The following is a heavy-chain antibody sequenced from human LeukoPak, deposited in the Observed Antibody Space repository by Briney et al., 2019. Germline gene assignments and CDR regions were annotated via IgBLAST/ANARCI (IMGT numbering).Heavy chain of an antibody. D-gene: IGHD2-2*01. V-gene: IGHV4-34*01. CDR3: ARGSKGYCSSTSCAQAMVDV. CDR2: INHSGST. CDR1: GGSFGGYY. J-gene: IGHJ6*04. Sequence: SETLSLTCAVYGGSFGGYYWSWIRQPPGKGLEWIGEINHSGSTNYNPSLKSRVTISVDTSKNQFSLKLSSVTAADTAVYYCARGSKGYCSSTSCAQAMVDVWGKGTTVTVSS.